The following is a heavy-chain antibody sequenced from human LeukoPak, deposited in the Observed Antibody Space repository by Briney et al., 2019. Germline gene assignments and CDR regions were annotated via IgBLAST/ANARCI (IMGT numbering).Heavy chain of an antibody. CDR2: INSDGINT. CDR3: ARDLGQYYDTSDNWFDP. D-gene: IGHD3-22*01. Sequence: GRSLRLSCAASGFTFSNYWMHWVRQAPGKGLVWVSRINSDGINTSYADSVKGRFTIPRDNAKNTLNLQMNSLRAEDTAVYYCARDLGQYYDTSDNWFDPWGQGTLVTVSS. J-gene: IGHJ5*02. CDR1: GFTFSNYW. V-gene: IGHV3-74*01.